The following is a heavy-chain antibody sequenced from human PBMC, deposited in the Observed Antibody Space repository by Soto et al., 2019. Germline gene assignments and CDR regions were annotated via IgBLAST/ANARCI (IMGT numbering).Heavy chain of an antibody. CDR1: GGSISSSSYD. V-gene: IGHV4-39*01. CDR3: ARRHSSPHYRY. Sequence: QLQLQESGPGLVKPSETLYLSCAVSGGSISSSSYDWGWIRQPPGKGLEWIGSIYYSGSTYYNPSLKSRVTISVDTSKNQFSLKLSSVTSADTAVYYCARRHSSPHYRYWGQGTLVTVSS. CDR2: IYYSGST. D-gene: IGHD3-16*02. J-gene: IGHJ4*02.